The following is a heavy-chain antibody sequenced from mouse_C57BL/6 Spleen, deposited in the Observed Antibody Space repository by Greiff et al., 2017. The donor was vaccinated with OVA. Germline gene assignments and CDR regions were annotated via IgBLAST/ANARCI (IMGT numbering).Heavy chain of an antibody. Sequence: QVQLKESGAELVRPGASVKLSCKASGYTFTDYYINWVKQRPGQGLEWIARIYPGSGNTYYNEKFKGKATLTAEKSSSTAYMQLSSLTSEDSAVYFCARSDYGSSVAYWGQGTLVTVSA. J-gene: IGHJ3*01. CDR2: IYPGSGNT. CDR3: ARSDYGSSVAY. V-gene: IGHV1-76*01. D-gene: IGHD1-1*01. CDR1: GYTFTDYY.